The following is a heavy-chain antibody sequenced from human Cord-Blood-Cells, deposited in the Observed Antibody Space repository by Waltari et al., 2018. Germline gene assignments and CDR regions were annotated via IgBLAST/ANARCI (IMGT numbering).Heavy chain of an antibody. CDR1: GLTFSSYS. V-gene: IGHV3-23*01. Sequence: CSASGLTFSSYSMSWVRHAPAKGLEWVSAISGSGGSTYYADSVKGRFTISRDNSKNTLYLQMNSLRAEDTAVYYCAKGHYDILTGYSYFDYWGQGTLVTVSS. CDR3: AKGHYDILTGYSYFDY. CDR2: ISGSGGST. J-gene: IGHJ4*02. D-gene: IGHD3-9*01.